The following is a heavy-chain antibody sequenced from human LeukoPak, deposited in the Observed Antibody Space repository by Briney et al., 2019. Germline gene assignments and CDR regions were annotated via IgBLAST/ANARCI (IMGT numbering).Heavy chain of an antibody. CDR3: ARSDYYDSSGYYSSFDY. D-gene: IGHD3-22*01. V-gene: IGHV4-59*01. J-gene: IGHJ4*02. CDR2: IYYSGST. CDR1: GGSISSYY. Sequence: SETLSLTCTVSGGSISSYYWSWIRQPPGKGLEWIGYIYYSGSTNYNPSLKSRVTISVDTSKNQFSLKLSFVTAADTAVYYCARSDYYDSSGYYSSFDYWGQGTLVTVSS.